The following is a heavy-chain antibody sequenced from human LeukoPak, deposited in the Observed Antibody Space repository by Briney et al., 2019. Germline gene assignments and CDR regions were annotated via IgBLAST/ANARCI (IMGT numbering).Heavy chain of an antibody. V-gene: IGHV3-74*01. CDR2: INSDGSST. CDR3: ARKDYGDYVVDY. D-gene: IGHD4-17*01. Sequence: PGGSLRLSCAASGFTFSSYWMHWVRQAPGKGLVWVSRINSDGSSTSYADSVKGRFTISRDNAKNTLYLQMNSLRAEDTAVYYCARKDYGDYVVDYWGQGTLVTVSS. J-gene: IGHJ4*02. CDR1: GFTFSSYW.